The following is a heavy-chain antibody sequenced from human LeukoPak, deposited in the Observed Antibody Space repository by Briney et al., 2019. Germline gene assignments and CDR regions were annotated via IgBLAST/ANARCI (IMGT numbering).Heavy chain of an antibody. V-gene: IGHV5-51*01. CDR3: ARLAYCSNDVCYSNYYYSMDV. Sequence: GESLKISCKGSGYTFSSYWIVWVRQMPGKGLEWMGIIYPDDSDTRYSPSFQGQVTISADKSISTAYLQWSSLKAPDTAMYYCARLAYCSNDVCYSNYYYSMDVWGKGTTVTVSS. CDR1: GYTFSSYW. J-gene: IGHJ6*03. CDR2: IYPDDSDT. D-gene: IGHD2-8*01.